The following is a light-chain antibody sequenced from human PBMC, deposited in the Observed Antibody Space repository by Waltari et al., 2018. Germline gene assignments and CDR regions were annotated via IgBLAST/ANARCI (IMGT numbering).Light chain of an antibody. Sequence: QSALTQPASVSGSPGPSITISCTGPSSYVGSYNLFSWYPHRPGKAPQLLIYGVSKRPSGVSNRFSGSKSGNTASLTISGLRTEDEADYYCCSYAGGSAFVFGTGTKITVL. V-gene: IGLV2-23*02. CDR3: CSYAGGSAFV. CDR2: GVS. J-gene: IGLJ1*01. CDR1: SSYVGSYNL.